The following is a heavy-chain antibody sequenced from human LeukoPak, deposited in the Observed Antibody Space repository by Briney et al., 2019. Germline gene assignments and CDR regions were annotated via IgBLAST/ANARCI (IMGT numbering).Heavy chain of an antibody. Sequence: GGSLRLSCAASGFTVSSNYMSWVRQAPGKGLEWVPVIYSGGSTYYADSVKGRFTISRDNSKNTLYLQMNSLRAEDTAVYYCASGTTVTAQRWYYFDYWGQGTLVTVPS. CDR1: GFTVSSNY. D-gene: IGHD4-17*01. V-gene: IGHV3-66*01. CDR3: ASGTTVTAQRWYYFDY. CDR2: IYSGGST. J-gene: IGHJ4*02.